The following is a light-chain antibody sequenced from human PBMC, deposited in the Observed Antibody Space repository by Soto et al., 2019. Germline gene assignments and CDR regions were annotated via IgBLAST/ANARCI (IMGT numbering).Light chain of an antibody. CDR3: QQYNDWPRT. CDR2: GAS. V-gene: IGKV3-15*01. CDR1: QSVSSY. Sequence: EIVMTQSPATLSVSAGERATLSCRASQSVSSYLAWYQQKPGQAPRLLISGASTRATGIPARFSGSGSGTEFILTISSLQSEDSALYYCQQYNDWPRTFGQGTKVEIK. J-gene: IGKJ1*01.